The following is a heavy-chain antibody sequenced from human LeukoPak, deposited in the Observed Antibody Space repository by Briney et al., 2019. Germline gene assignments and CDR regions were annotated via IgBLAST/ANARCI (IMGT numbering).Heavy chain of an antibody. D-gene: IGHD4-17*01. V-gene: IGHV3-23*01. CDR1: RFTFSSYA. Sequence: GGSLRLSCAASRFTFSSYAMSWVRQAPGKGLEWVSAISGSGGSTYYADSVKGRFTISRDNSKNTLYLQMNSLRAEDTAVYYCAKDPYNYGDYERFDYWGQGTLVTVSS. J-gene: IGHJ4*02. CDR3: AKDPYNYGDYERFDY. CDR2: ISGSGGST.